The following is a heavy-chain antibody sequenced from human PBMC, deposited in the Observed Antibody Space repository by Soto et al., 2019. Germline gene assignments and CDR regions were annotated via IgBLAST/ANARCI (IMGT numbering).Heavy chain of an antibody. CDR3: ARCPIDHNWFDP. CDR1: GSDITTYY. Sequence: SETLSLTCSVSGSDITTYYWRWLPQSPGKGLEWIGHIYDTGSTSYNPSLKSRVTISVDTSKKQFSLRLSAVTAADTAVYYCARCPIDHNWFDPWGQGTLVTVSS. D-gene: IGHD3-9*01. CDR2: IYDTGST. V-gene: IGHV4-59*01. J-gene: IGHJ5*02.